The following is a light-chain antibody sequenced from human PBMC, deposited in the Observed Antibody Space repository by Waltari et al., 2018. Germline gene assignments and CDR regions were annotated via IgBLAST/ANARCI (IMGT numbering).Light chain of an antibody. CDR1: QSISNW. V-gene: IGKV1-5*03. CDR2: KAS. J-gene: IGKJ2*01. CDR3: QQYNSYSVT. Sequence: DIQMTQSPSTLSASVGGRVTITCRASQSISNWLAWYQQKPGKAPKLLIYKASSLESGVPSRFSGSGSGTEFTLTISSLQPDDFATYYCQQYNSYSVTFGQGTKLEIK.